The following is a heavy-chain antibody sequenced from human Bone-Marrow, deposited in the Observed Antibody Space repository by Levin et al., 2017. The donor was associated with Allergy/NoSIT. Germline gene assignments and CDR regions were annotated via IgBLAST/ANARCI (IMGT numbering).Heavy chain of an antibody. CDR1: GFTFSSYA. V-gene: IGHV3-64*01. CDR3: ARRGRYFDWYRGDYGMDV. CDR2: ISSNGGST. Sequence: PGGSLRLSCAASGFTFSSYAMHWVRQAPGKGLEYVSAISSNGGSTYYANSVKGRFTISRDNSKNTLYLQMGSLRAEDMAVYYCARRGRYFDWYRGDYGMDVWGQGTTVTVSS. D-gene: IGHD3-9*01. J-gene: IGHJ6*02.